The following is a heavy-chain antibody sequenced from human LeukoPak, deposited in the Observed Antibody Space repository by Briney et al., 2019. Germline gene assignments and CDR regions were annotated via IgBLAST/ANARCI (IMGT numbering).Heavy chain of an antibody. Sequence: SETLSLTCTVSGGSISSYYWSWIRQPPGKGLEWIGYIYYSGSTNYNPSLKSRVTISVDTSKNQFSLKLSSVTAADTAVYYCARDSSYSSSWYEYYFDYWGQGTLVTVSS. J-gene: IGHJ4*02. D-gene: IGHD6-13*01. V-gene: IGHV4-59*01. CDR2: IYYSGST. CDR1: GGSISSYY. CDR3: ARDSSYSSSWYEYYFDY.